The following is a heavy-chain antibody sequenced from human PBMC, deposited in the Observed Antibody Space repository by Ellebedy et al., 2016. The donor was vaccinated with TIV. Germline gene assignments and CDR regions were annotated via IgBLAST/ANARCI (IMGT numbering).Heavy chain of an antibody. V-gene: IGHV3-7*01. D-gene: IGHD3-22*01. CDR2: IKQDGSEK. CDR1: GFTFSSYW. Sequence: GESLKISXAASGFTFSSYWMSWVRQAPGKGLELVANIKQDGSEKYYVDSVKGRFTISRDNAKNSLYLQMNSLRAEDTAVYYCARDMRITMIVVVISWYFDLWGRGTLVTVSS. CDR3: ARDMRITMIVVVISWYFDL. J-gene: IGHJ2*01.